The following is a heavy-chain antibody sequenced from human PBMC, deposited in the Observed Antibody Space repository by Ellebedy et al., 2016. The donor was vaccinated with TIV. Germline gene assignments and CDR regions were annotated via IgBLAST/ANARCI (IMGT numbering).Heavy chain of an antibody. CDR1: GYSFTDYW. D-gene: IGHD6-13*01. J-gene: IGHJ4*02. Sequence: GESLKISCKGFGYSFTDYWIGWVRQMPGKGLEWMGIIYPGDSDIRYSPSFQGQVTISADKSISTAYLRWSSLKASDTAMYYCARHAGSWFSGGSKAVVYWGQGTLVTVSS. V-gene: IGHV5-51*01. CDR3: ARHAGSWFSGGSKAVVY. CDR2: IYPGDSDI.